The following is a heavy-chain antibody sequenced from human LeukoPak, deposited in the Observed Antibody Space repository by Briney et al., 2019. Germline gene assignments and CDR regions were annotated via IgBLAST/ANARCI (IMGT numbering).Heavy chain of an antibody. CDR2: IRSKAYGGTT. D-gene: IGHD1-1*01. V-gene: IGHV3-49*03. J-gene: IGHJ4*02. Sequence: PGGSLRLSCTASGFTFGDYAMSWFRQAPGKGLEWVGFIRSKAYGGTTEYAASVKGRFTISRDDSKSIAYLQMNSLRAEDTAVYYCAKVEGTSPRDYWGQGTLVTVSS. CDR1: GFTFGDYA. CDR3: AKVEGTSPRDY.